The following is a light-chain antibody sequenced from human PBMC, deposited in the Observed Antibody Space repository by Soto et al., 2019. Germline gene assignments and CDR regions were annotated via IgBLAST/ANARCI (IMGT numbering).Light chain of an antibody. CDR3: QQNYSTPSLT. CDR1: QSVSRN. Sequence: EIVMTQSPATLSLSPAEGATVSCRGSQSVSRNLAWYRQKPGQAPGLLIYGASTRATGIPARFSGSGSGTDFTLTISSLLPEDFATYFCQQNYSTPSLTFGEGTKVEI. J-gene: IGKJ4*01. V-gene: IGKV3-15*01. CDR2: GAS.